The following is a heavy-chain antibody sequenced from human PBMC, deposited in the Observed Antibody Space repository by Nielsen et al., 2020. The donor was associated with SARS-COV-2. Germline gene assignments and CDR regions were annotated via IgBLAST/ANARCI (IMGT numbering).Heavy chain of an antibody. CDR3: ATSTPLVRSAWFDP. V-gene: IGHV1-24*01. D-gene: IGHD3-3*01. J-gene: IGHJ5*02. Sequence: ASVKVSCKASGYTFTSYDINWVRQANGQGLEWMGGFDPEDGETIYAQKFQGRVTMTEDTSTDTAYMELSSLRSEDTAVYYCATSTPLVRSAWFDPWGQGTLVTVSS. CDR1: GYTFTSYD. CDR2: FDPEDGET.